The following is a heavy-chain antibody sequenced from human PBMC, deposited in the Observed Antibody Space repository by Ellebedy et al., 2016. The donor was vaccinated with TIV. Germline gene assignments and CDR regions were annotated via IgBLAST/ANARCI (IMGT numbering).Heavy chain of an antibody. CDR3: TPNWNDY. Sequence: GGSLRLSXEASGFIFSAAYMNWVRQAPGKGLDWVGRVKNKADGGTTQYAAAVKGRFIISRDDSKNMLYMEMNSLRTEDTAIYYCTPNWNDYWGQGAQVTVFS. D-gene: IGHD1-20*01. CDR1: GFIFSAAY. V-gene: IGHV3-15*07. CDR2: VKNKADGGTT. J-gene: IGHJ4*02.